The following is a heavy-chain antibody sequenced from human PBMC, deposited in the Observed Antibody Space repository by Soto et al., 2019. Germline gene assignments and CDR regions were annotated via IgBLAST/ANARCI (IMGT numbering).Heavy chain of an antibody. Sequence: GESLKISCKGSGYSFSNYWIAWVRQMPGKGLEWMGRIDPSDSYTNYSPSFQGHVTISADKSISTAYLQWSSLKASDTAMYYCARHKRPLLWFGESSSSSDYYGMDVWGQGTTVTVS. CDR1: GYSFSNYW. CDR2: IDPSDSYT. CDR3: ARHKRPLLWFGESSSSSDYYGMDV. D-gene: IGHD3-10*01. J-gene: IGHJ6*02. V-gene: IGHV5-10-1*01.